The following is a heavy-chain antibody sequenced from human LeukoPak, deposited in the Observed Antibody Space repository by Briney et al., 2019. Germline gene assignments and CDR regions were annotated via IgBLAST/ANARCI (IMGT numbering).Heavy chain of an antibody. CDR1: GGSISSGAYW. D-gene: IGHD3-3*01. CDR3: ARAILMASGSVWYFDL. V-gene: IGHV4-31*03. CDR2: ISSSGSY. Sequence: SETLSLTCTVSGGSISSGAYWWTWIRQHPGKGLEWIGYISSSGSYYYNPSLRSRVTMSVDTSKNQFSLNLNSVTAADTALYYCARAILMASGSVWYFDLWGRYTLVTVSS. J-gene: IGHJ2*01.